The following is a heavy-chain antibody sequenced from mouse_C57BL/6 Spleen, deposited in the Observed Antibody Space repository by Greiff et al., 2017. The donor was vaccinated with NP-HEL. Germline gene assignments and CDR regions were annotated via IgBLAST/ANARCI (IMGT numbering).Heavy chain of an antibody. V-gene: IGHV8-12*01. D-gene: IGHD1-1*01. CDR2: IYWDDDK. Sequence: QVTLKESGPGILQSSQTLSLTCSFSGFSLSTSGMGVSWLRQPSGKGLEWLAHIYWDDDKRYNPSLKSRLTISKDTSRNQVFLKITSVDTADTATYYCARITTVVAGEFDVWGTGTTVTVSS. CDR3: ARITTVVAGEFDV. J-gene: IGHJ1*03. CDR1: GFSLSTSGMG.